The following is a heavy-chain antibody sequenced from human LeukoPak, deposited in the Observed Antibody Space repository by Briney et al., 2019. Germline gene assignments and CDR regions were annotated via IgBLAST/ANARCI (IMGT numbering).Heavy chain of an antibody. J-gene: IGHJ6*03. D-gene: IGHD3-10*01. CDR2: IYSSGST. V-gene: IGHV4-61*02. CDR3: ARDRGFMVRGSRRGYDDYYYYMDV. CDR1: GGSISSGSYY. Sequence: SETLSLTCTVSGGSISSGSYYWSWLRQPAGKGLEWLGRIYSSGSTNYNPSLKSRVTISVDTSKNQFSLKLSSVTAADTAVYYCARDRGFMVRGSRRGYDDYYYYMDVWGKGTTVTISS.